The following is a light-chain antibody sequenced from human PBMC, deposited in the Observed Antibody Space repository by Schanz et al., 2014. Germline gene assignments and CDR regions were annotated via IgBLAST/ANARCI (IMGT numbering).Light chain of an antibody. CDR3: SSYAGSNNFGV. CDR2: DVI. CDR1: SSDVGTSNL. V-gene: IGLV2-8*01. Sequence: QSALTQPASVSGSPGQSITISCTGTSSDVGTSNLLSWYQQYPGKAPKLLIYDVIKRPSGVPDRFSGSKSGNTASLTVSGLQAEDEADYYCSSYAGSNNFGVFGTGTKLTV. J-gene: IGLJ1*01.